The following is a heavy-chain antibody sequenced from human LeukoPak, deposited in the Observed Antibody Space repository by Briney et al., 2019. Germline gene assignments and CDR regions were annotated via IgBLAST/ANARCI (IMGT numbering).Heavy chain of an antibody. CDR1: GDSVSSSSAA. CDR2: TYYRSKWYT. V-gene: IGHV6-1*01. D-gene: IGHD1-1*01. J-gene: IGHJ4*02. CDR3: AREGSEGYLFDY. Sequence: SQTLSLTCAISGDSVSSSSAAWSWIRQSPSRGLEWLGRTYYRSKWYTDYAVSVKSRLTINLDTSKNQFSLQLNSMTPEDTAVYYCAREGSEGYLFDYWGQGTLVTVSS.